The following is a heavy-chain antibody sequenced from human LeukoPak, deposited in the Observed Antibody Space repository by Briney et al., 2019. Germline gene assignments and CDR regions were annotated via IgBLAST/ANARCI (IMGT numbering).Heavy chain of an antibody. Sequence: GGSLRLSCAASGFTFSSYAMSWVRQAPGKGLEWVSAISGSGGSTYYADSVKGRFTISRDNSKNTPYLQMNSLRAEDTAVYYCAKFARYCSGGSCYGFDYWGQGTLVTVSS. CDR1: GFTFSSYA. J-gene: IGHJ4*02. CDR3: AKFARYCSGGSCYGFDY. V-gene: IGHV3-23*01. CDR2: ISGSGGST. D-gene: IGHD2-15*01.